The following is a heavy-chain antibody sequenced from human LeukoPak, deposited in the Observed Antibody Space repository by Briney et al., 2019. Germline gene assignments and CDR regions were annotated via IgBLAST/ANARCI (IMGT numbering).Heavy chain of an antibody. CDR2: INTNTGDT. J-gene: IGHJ4*02. CDR3: ARSGYYYVSGRQLQLVEY. V-gene: IGHV1-2*02. Sequence: GASVKVSCKASGYTFTGYYIHWVRQAPGQELEWMGWINTNTGDTNYAQKFQGRVTVTRDTSITAAYMELSSLRSDDTAVYYCARSGYYYVSGRQLQLVEYWGRGTLVTVSS. CDR1: GYTFTGYY. D-gene: IGHD3-10*01.